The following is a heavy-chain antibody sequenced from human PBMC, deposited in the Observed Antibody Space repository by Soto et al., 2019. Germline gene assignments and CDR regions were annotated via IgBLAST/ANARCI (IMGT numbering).Heavy chain of an antibody. CDR2: IGTAGDT. D-gene: IGHD3-3*01. Sequence: GGSLRLSCAASGFTFSSYDMHWVRQATGKGLEWVSAIGTAGDTYYPGSVKGRFTISRENAKNSLYLQMNSLRAGDTAVYYCARAGYFWSGPYYYYYMDVWGKGTTVTVSS. CDR3: ARAGYFWSGPYYYYYMDV. J-gene: IGHJ6*03. V-gene: IGHV3-13*01. CDR1: GFTFSSYD.